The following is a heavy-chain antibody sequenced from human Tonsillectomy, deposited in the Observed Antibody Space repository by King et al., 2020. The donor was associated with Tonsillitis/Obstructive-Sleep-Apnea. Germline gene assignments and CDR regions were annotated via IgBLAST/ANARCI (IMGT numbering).Heavy chain of an antibody. D-gene: IGHD2-15*01. CDR3: ARERSYCSGGSCYSSGAFDI. V-gene: IGHV3-74*01. CDR2: INSDGSST. CDR1: GFTFSSYW. Sequence: VQLVESGGGLVQPGGSLRLSCAASGFTFSSYWMHWVRQAPGKGLVWVSRINSDGSSTTYADSVKGRFTISRDNAKNTLYLQMNSLGAEDTAVYYCARERSYCSGGSCYSSGAFDIWGQGTMVTVSS. J-gene: IGHJ3*02.